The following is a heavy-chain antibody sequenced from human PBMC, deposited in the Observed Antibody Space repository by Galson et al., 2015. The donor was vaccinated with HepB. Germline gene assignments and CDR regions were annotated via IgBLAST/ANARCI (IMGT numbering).Heavy chain of an antibody. CDR2: ISPIFGTA. D-gene: IGHD5-24*01. CDR3: ARDGVGEMATIHYFDY. CDR1: GGTFSSYA. J-gene: IGHJ4*02. Sequence: SVKVSCKASGGTFSSYAISWVRQAPGQGLEWMGGISPIFGTANYAQKFQGRVTITADESTSTAYMELSSLRSEDTAVYYCARDGVGEMATIHYFDYWGQGTLVTVSS. V-gene: IGHV1-69*13.